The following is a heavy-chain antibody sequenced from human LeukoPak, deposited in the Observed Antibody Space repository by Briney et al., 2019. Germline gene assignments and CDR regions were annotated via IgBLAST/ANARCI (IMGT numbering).Heavy chain of an antibody. CDR3: ARVRIEQQPYDY. V-gene: IGHV1-18*01. CDR2: VSAYNGNT. J-gene: IGHJ4*02. Sequence: GASVKVSCKASGYTFSSYGISWVRQAPGQGLEWMGWVSAYNGNTNYAQKLQGRVTMTTDTSTSTAYMELRSLRSDDTAVYYCARVRIEQQPYDYWGQGTLVTVSS. D-gene: IGHD6-13*01. CDR1: GYTFSSYG.